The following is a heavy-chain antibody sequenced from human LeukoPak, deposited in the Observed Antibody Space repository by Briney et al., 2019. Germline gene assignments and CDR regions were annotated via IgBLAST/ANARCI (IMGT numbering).Heavy chain of an antibody. CDR1: GFTFSSYA. D-gene: IGHD3-10*01. V-gene: IGHV3-23*01. Sequence: GGSLRLSCAASGFTFSSYAMTWVRQAPGKRLEWVSAISGGGDGTYYADSVKGRFTTSRDNSKNTLYLQMNSLRAEDTAVYYCAKDQGFYGSGSYKEYFQYWGQGTLVTVSS. CDR2: ISGGGDGT. CDR3: AKDQGFYGSGSYKEYFQY. J-gene: IGHJ1*01.